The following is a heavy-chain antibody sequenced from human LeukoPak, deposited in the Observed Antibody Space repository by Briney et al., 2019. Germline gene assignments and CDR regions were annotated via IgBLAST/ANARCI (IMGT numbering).Heavy chain of an antibody. CDR2: HYHTGRI. CDR1: GGSISGTSYC. CDR3: ARDGSDNWGLFDN. J-gene: IGHJ4*02. D-gene: IGHD1-1*01. Sequence: SETLSLTCSVSGGSISGTSYCWGWIRQPPGKGPEWIGTHYHTGRIYHNPSLNSRVTISVDTSKNQFSLKLSSVTDADTAVYYCARDGSDNWGLFDNWGRGTLVTVSS. V-gene: IGHV4-39*07.